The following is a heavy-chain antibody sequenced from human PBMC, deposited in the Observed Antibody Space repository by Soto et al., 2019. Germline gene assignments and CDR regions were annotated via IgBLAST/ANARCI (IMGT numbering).Heavy chain of an antibody. CDR3: ARQIAAAGIYWFDP. CDR2: INHSGST. D-gene: IGHD6-13*01. Sequence: SKTLSLTCAVYGGSFSGYYWSWIRQPPGKGLEWIGEINHSGSTNYNPSLKSRVTISVDTSKNQFSLKLSSVTAADTAVYYCARQIAAAGIYWFDPWGQGTLVTVSS. J-gene: IGHJ5*02. CDR1: GGSFSGYY. V-gene: IGHV4-34*01.